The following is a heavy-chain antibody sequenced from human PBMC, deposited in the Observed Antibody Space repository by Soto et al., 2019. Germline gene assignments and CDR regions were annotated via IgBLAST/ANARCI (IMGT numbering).Heavy chain of an antibody. Sequence: ASVKVSCKASGYTFTIYAMHWVRQAPGQRLEWMGWINAGNGNTKYSQKFQGRVTITRDTSASTAYMELSSLRSEDTAVYYCARGYYYDSSGYYIGKPYYYYYGMDVWGQGTTVTVSS. CDR1: GYTFTIYA. CDR3: ARGYYYDSSGYYIGKPYYYYYGMDV. J-gene: IGHJ6*02. V-gene: IGHV1-3*01. D-gene: IGHD3-22*01. CDR2: INAGNGNT.